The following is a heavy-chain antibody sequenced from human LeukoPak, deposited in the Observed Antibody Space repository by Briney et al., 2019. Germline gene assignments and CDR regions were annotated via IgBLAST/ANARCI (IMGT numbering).Heavy chain of an antibody. J-gene: IGHJ4*02. CDR3: AKNCKNIAVAGCDY. V-gene: IGHV3-23*01. D-gene: IGHD6-19*01. CDR2: ISGSGVST. CDR1: GFTFASYA. Sequence: GGSLRLSCAASGFTFASYAMSWVRQAPGKGLEWVSAISGSGVSTYYVDSVKGRFTISRDNSKNTLYLQMSSLRAEDTAVYYCAKNCKNIAVAGCDYWGQGTLVTVSP.